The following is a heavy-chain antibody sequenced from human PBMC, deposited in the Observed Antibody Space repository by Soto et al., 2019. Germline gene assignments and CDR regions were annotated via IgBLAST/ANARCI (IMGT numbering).Heavy chain of an antibody. CDR1: GFTFSNYW. V-gene: IGHV3-74*01. J-gene: IGHJ4*02. Sequence: GGSLRLSCAASGFTFSNYWMHWVRQAPGKGLVWVSRINNDGSSTSYADPVKGRFTISRDNAKNTLYLQMNSLRAEDTAVYYCARDPAYYFDYWGQGTLVTVSS. CDR3: ARDPAYYFDY. CDR2: INNDGSST.